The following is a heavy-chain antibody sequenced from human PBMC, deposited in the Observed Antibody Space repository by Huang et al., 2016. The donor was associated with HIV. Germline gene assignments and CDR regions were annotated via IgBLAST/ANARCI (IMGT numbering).Heavy chain of an antibody. CDR2: ITQSGRT. J-gene: IGHJ5*02. CDR3: ARGRGTSWSFFDT. CDR1: GDSLRGFF. Sequence: QVRLDQWGAGLLKPSETLTLTCAVYGDSLRGFFWRWIRQSPGRGLEWIGEITQSGRTNYHPSRKSRVTIAIDTSKKQFSLKWKSVTADDTSTYYCARGRGTSWSFFDTWGQGSFVTVSS. D-gene: IGHD2-2*01. V-gene: IGHV4-34*01.